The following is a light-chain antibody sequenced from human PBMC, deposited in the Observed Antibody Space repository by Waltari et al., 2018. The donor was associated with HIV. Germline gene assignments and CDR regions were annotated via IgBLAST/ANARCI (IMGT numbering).Light chain of an antibody. CDR3: SSYAGSGNLLL. CDR2: EVN. CDR1: SNDLGPYNY. V-gene: IGLV2-8*01. J-gene: IGLJ6*01. Sequence: QSALTQPPAASGSPGQSVTISCPGTSNDLGPYNYVSWYQQHPDKAPRLLIYEVNKRPSGVPGRFSGSKSGNTASLTVSGLQAEDEADYYCSSYAGSGNLLLFGGGTKVTVL.